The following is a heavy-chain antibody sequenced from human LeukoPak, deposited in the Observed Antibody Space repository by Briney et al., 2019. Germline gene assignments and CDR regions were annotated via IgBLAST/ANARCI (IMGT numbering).Heavy chain of an antibody. CDR1: GYTFTGYY. CDR2: INPNSGGT. CDR3: ARGEESGNYYESYYFDY. J-gene: IGHJ4*02. V-gene: IGHV1-2*02. Sequence: ASVKVSCKASGYTFTGYYMHWVRQAPGQGLEWMGWINPNSGGTNYAQKFQGRVTMTRDTSISTAYMELSRLRSDDTAVYYCARGEESGNYYESYYFDYWGQGTLVTVSS. D-gene: IGHD1-26*01.